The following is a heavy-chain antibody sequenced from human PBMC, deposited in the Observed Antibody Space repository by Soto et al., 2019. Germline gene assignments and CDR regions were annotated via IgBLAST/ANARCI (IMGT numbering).Heavy chain of an antibody. Sequence: PSETLSLTCTVSGGSISSGGYYWSWIRQHPGKGLEWIGYIYYSGSTYYNPSLKSRVTISVDTSKNQFSLKLSSVTAADTAVYYCARAPRRDYDFWSGYSSYYFDYWGQGTLVTVSS. D-gene: IGHD3-3*01. CDR3: ARAPRRDYDFWSGYSSYYFDY. CDR1: GGSISSGGYY. V-gene: IGHV4-30-4*08. J-gene: IGHJ4*02. CDR2: IYYSGST.